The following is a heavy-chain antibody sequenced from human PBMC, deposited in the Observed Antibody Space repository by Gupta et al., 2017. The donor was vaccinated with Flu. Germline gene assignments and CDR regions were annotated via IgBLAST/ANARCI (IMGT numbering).Heavy chain of an antibody. CDR1: GFIFSSYG. V-gene: IGHV3-30*03. CDR2: RSNDVSNK. J-gene: IGHJ4*02. CDR3: ARDSGWKYFDY. Sequence: QVQLVESGGGVVQPGRSLRLYCTASGFIFSSYGMHSDSQAPGKGLEWLTVRSNDVSNKYYADSVRCRFTISRDNSKNTLFLQMSSLRAEDTAVYYCARDSGWKYFDYWGQGTLVTVSS. D-gene: IGHD1-1*01.